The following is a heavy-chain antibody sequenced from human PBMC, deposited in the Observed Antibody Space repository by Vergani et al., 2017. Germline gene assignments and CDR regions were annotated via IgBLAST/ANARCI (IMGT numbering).Heavy chain of an antibody. CDR2: ISGSGGST. CDR3: ARVPNYYGSGFGMDV. D-gene: IGHD3-10*01. J-gene: IGHJ6*02. Sequence: EVQLLESGGGLVQPGGSLRLSCAASGFTFSSYAMSWVRQAPGKGLEWVSAISGSGGSTYYADSVKGRFTISRDNSKNTLYLQMNSLRAEDTAVYYCARVPNYYGSGFGMDVWGQGTTVTVSS. CDR1: GFTFSSYA. V-gene: IGHV3-23*01.